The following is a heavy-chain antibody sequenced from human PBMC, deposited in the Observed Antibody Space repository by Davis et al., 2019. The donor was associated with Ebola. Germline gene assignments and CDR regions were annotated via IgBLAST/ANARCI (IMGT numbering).Heavy chain of an antibody. V-gene: IGHV1-46*01. Sequence: AASVKVSCKASGYTFISYYMHWVRQAPGQGLEWMGIINPSGGSTSYAQKFQGRVTMTRDTSTSTAYMELRSLRSDDTAVYYCARVVTMVRGGWFDPWGQGNLVTVSS. J-gene: IGHJ5*02. D-gene: IGHD3-10*01. CDR2: INPSGGST. CDR3: ARVVTMVRGGWFDP. CDR1: GYTFISYY.